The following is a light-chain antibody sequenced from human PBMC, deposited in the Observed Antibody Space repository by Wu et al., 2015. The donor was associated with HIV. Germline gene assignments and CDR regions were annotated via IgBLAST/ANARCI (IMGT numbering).Light chain of an antibody. CDR3: HLSNKWPWT. CDR1: ESIGRN. Sequence: EIVMTQSPDTLSVSPGERATFSCRASESIGRNLAWYQQKPGQAPRLLIYGASTRATGIPARFIGSGSGTEFTLTISSLQSEDFAIYYCHLSNKWPWTF. CDR2: GAS. V-gene: IGKV3-15*01. J-gene: IGKJ1*01.